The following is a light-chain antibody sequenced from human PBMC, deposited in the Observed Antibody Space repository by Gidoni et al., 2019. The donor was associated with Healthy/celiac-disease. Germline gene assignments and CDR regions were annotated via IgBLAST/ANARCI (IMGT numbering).Light chain of an antibody. CDR2: DVS. J-gene: IGLJ2*01. CDR1: SSNVGGYNY. V-gene: IGLV2-14*03. Sequence: QFALTQPALVSGSPGQATTISCTGTSSNVGGYNYVSWYQQHPGKAPKLMIYDVSNRPSGVSNRFSGSKSGNTASLTISGLQAEDEADYYCSSYTSSSTLYVVFGGGTKLTVL. CDR3: SSYTSSSTLYVV.